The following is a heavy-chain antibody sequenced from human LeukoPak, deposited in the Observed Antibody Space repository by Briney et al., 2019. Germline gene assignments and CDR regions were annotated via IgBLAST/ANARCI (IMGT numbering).Heavy chain of an antibody. CDR3: AKDQEITMIVVDGVAFDI. CDR1: GFIFSDYY. J-gene: IGHJ3*02. CDR2: ISSSGASI. Sequence: GGSLRLSCAASGFIFSDYYMSWIRQAPGKGLEWVSYISSSGASIYYADSVKGRFTISRDNSKNTLYLQMNSLRAEDTAVYYCAKDQEITMIVVDGVAFDIWGQGTMVTVSS. D-gene: IGHD3-22*01. V-gene: IGHV3-11*01.